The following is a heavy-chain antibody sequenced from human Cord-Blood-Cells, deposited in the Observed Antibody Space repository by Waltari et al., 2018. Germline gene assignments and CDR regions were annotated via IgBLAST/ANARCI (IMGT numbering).Heavy chain of an antibody. J-gene: IGHJ6*02. Sequence: QVQLVQSGAEVKKPGSSVKVSCTASGGTFSSYAISWVRQAPGQGLEWMGGIIPIFGTANYAQKFQGRVTITADESTSTAYMELSSLRSEDTAVYYCARGGDSSSWYYYYGMDVWGQGTTVTVSS. V-gene: IGHV1-69*01. CDR3: ARGGDSSSWYYYYGMDV. D-gene: IGHD6-13*01. CDR1: GGTFSSYA. CDR2: IIPIFGTA.